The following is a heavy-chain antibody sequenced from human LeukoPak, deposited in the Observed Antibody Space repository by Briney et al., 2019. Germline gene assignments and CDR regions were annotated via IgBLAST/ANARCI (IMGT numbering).Heavy chain of an antibody. CDR3: ARDRGGMIVVVTIVDAFDI. CDR2: INHSGST. D-gene: IGHD3-22*01. CDR1: GGSFSGYY. V-gene: IGHV4-34*01. J-gene: IGHJ3*02. Sequence: SETLSLTCAVYGGSFSGYYWSWIRQPPGKGLEWIGEINHSGSTNYNPSLKSRVTISVDTSKNQFSLKLSSVTAADTAVYYCARDRGGMIVVVTIVDAFDIWGQGTMVTVSS.